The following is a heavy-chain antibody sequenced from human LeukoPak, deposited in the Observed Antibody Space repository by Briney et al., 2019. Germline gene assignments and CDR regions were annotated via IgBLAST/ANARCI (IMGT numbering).Heavy chain of an antibody. V-gene: IGHV4-39*07. CDR2: IYYSGST. CDR1: GGSISSSSYY. CDR3: ARVGGVPYAFDI. J-gene: IGHJ3*02. D-gene: IGHD3-16*01. Sequence: SETLSLTCTVSGGSISSSSYYWGWIRQPPGKGLEWIGSIYYSGSTYYNPSLKSRVTISVDTSKNQFSLKLSSVTAADTAVYYCARVGGVPYAFDIWGQGTMVTVSS.